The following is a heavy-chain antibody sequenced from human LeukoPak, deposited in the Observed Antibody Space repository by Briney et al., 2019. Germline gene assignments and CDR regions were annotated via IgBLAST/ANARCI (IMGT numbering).Heavy chain of an antibody. CDR2: FTGSGGST. J-gene: IGHJ4*02. D-gene: IGHD6-19*01. CDR3: ASELIYSSGWAFDY. Sequence: GGSLRLSCAASGLTFSSYAMSWVRQAPGKGLEWVSTFTGSGGSTFYADSVKGRFTISRDNAKNSLYLQMNSLRAEDTAVYYCASELIYSSGWAFDYWGQGTLVTVSS. CDR1: GLTFSSYA. V-gene: IGHV3-23*01.